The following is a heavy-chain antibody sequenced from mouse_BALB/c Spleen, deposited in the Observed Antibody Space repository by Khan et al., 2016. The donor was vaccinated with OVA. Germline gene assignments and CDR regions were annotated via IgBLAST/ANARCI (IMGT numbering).Heavy chain of an antibody. CDR2: ISNGGGNS. Sequence: EVELVESGGGLVQSGGSLKLSCAASGFTFSSYTMSWVRQTPEKRLEWVAYISNGGGNSYYPDTVKGRFTISRDNAKDTLYLQMSSLKSEDTAMYYCARHPAIWEGVNAMDSWGQGTSVTVSS. V-gene: IGHV5-12-2*01. CDR1: GFTFSSYT. CDR3: ARHPAIWEGVNAMDS. D-gene: IGHD4-1*01. J-gene: IGHJ4*01.